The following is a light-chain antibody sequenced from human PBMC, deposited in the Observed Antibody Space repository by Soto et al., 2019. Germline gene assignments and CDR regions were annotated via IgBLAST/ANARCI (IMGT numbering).Light chain of an antibody. J-gene: IGKJ4*01. CDR1: QSVLYSSHNKHY. CDR3: QQYYTNALT. V-gene: IGKV4-1*01. CDR2: WAS. Sequence: DIVMTQSPDSLAVSLGERATINCKSSQSVLYSSHNKHYLAWYQQKPGQPPKLLIYWASTRESGVPDRFSGSESGTDFTLAISSLQAEDVAVYYCQQYYTNALTFGGGTKVGVK.